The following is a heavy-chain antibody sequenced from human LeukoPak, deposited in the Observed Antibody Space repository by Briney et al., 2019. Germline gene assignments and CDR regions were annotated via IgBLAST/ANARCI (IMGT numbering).Heavy chain of an antibody. J-gene: IGHJ4*02. CDR3: ARERPLDTVVSQYF. Sequence: TSSQTLSLTWTVSGASISSGSYFWSWIRQPPGKGLEWIGYIYHAGNTYYNPSLESRVTMSVDKSKNQFSLSLASVTVADTAVYYCARERPLDTVVSQYFWGQGTLVIVSS. CDR1: GASISSGSYF. CDR2: IYHAGNT. V-gene: IGHV4-30-2*01. D-gene: IGHD4-23*01.